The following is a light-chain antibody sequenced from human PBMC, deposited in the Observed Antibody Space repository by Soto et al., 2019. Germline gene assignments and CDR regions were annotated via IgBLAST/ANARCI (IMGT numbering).Light chain of an antibody. CDR2: STS. J-gene: IGLJ3*02. CDR3: QLYYGATRV. Sequence: QAVVTQEPSLTVSLGGTVTLTCSSSTGAVTSTHYANWFQQKPGQPPRSLIYSTSNKYSWTPARFSGSLLGGSAALTLSDVQPEDEADSYCQLYYGATRVFGGGTKLTVL. V-gene: IGLV7-43*01. CDR1: TGAVTSTHY.